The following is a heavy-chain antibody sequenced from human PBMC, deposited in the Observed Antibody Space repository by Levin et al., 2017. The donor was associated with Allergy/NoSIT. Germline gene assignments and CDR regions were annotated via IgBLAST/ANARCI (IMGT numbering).Heavy chain of an antibody. V-gene: IGHV4-59*01. CDR3: ARYYYGSGKNEYFDY. Sequence: SQTLSLTCTVSDGYIRSNYWSWIRQPPGQGLEWIGYIDYGGSTDYNPSLKSRVTMSLDTSKNQFSLRLRSVTAADTAIYFCARYYYGSGKNEYFDYWGQGTLVTVSS. CDR1: DGYIRSNY. D-gene: IGHD3-10*01. CDR2: IDYGGST. J-gene: IGHJ4*02.